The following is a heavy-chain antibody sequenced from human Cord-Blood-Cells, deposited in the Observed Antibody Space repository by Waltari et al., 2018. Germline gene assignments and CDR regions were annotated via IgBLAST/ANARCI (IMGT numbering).Heavy chain of an antibody. CDR1: GYNFTGYY. Sequence: QVQLVQSGAEVQKPGASVKVSCKASGYNFTGYYMHCVRLAPGQGLEWMGWINPNSGGTNYAQKFQGRVTMTRDTSISTAYMELSRLRSDDTAVYYCARPTMVRGVIDAFDIWGQGTMVTVSS. J-gene: IGHJ3*02. CDR3: ARPTMVRGVIDAFDI. CDR2: INPNSGGT. D-gene: IGHD3-10*01. V-gene: IGHV1-2*02.